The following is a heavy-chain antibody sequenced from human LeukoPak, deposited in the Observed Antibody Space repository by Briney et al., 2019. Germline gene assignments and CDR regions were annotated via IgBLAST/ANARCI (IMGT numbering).Heavy chain of an antibody. V-gene: IGHV3-74*01. CDR1: GFTFSTYA. CDR2: INSDGSST. Sequence: GGSLRLSCAASGFTFSTYAVNWVRQAPGKGLVWVSRINSDGSSTSYADSVKGRFTISRDNAKNTLYLQMNSLRAEDTAVYYCARGALSSWSSGLDYWGQGTLVTVSS. J-gene: IGHJ4*02. D-gene: IGHD6-13*01. CDR3: ARGALSSWSSGLDY.